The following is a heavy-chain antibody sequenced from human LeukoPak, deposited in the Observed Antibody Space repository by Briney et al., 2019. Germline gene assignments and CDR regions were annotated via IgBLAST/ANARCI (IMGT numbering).Heavy chain of an antibody. V-gene: IGHV1-69*13. CDR1: GGTFSSYA. J-gene: IGHJ5*02. D-gene: IGHD5-12*01. CDR2: IIPIFGSA. Sequence: ASVKVSCKASGGTFSSYAVSWVRQAPGQGLEWMGGIIPIFGSANYAQNFQGRVTITADESTTTAYMELSSLRSEDTAVYYCARVGDDIVAGGSWFDPWGQGTLVTVSS. CDR3: ARVGDDIVAGGSWFDP.